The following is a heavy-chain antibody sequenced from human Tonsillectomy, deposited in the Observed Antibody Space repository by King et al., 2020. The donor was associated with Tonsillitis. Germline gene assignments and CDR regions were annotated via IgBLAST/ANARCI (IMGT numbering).Heavy chain of an antibody. D-gene: IGHD1-26*01. CDR1: GFSVSTNY. Sequence: VQLVESGGGLVQPGGSLRLSCAASGFSVSTNYIHWVRQAPGKGLEWVSLIYSGGNTYYADSVKGRFTISRDSSKNTVYLQMTSLRAEDTGVYYCARDPDVGATQGAYWGQGTRVTVSS. V-gene: IGHV3-66*01. J-gene: IGHJ4*02. CDR3: ARDPDVGATQGAY. CDR2: IYSGGNT.